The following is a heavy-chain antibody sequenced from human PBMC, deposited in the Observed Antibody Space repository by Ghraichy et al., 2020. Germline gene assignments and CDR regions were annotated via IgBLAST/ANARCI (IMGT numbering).Heavy chain of an antibody. V-gene: IGHV3-23*01. D-gene: IGHD3-10*01. CDR1: GFTFSNYA. Sequence: GGSLRLSCAASGFTFSNYAMTWVRQAPGKGLEWVSGISGSGSTYNADSVKGRFIISRENSKNTLYLQMNSLRAEDTAVYYCANAIHGSGNVGNAFHIWGQGTMVTVSS. CDR3: ANAIHGSGNVGNAFHI. CDR2: ISGSGST. J-gene: IGHJ3*02.